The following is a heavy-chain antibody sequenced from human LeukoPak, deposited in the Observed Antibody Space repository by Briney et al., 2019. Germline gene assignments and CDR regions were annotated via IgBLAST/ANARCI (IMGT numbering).Heavy chain of an antibody. D-gene: IGHD1-26*01. CDR3: ASGPSLVGATTFDY. V-gene: IGHV1-69*05. CDR1: GGTFSSYT. J-gene: IGHJ4*02. CDR2: IIPIFGTA. Sequence: ASVKVSCKASGGTFSSYTISWVRQAPGQGLEWMGGIIPIFGTANYAQKFQGRVTITTDESTSTAYMELSSLRSEDTAVYYCASGPSLVGATTFDYWGQGTLVTVSS.